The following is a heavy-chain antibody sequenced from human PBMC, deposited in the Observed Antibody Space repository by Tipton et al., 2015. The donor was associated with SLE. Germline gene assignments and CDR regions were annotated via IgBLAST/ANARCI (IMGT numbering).Heavy chain of an antibody. CDR1: GGSMSIYK. CDR3: AREWSSFDF. CDR2: TYSSGTT. D-gene: IGHD2-15*01. Sequence: TLSLTCIVSGGSMSIYKWTWIRQPPGKGLEWIGFTYSSGTTMYNPSLESRVTISVDTAQNQFSLTLTSVTAADTAVYYCAREWSSFDFWGQGTLVSVSA. V-gene: IGHV4-59*01. J-gene: IGHJ4*02.